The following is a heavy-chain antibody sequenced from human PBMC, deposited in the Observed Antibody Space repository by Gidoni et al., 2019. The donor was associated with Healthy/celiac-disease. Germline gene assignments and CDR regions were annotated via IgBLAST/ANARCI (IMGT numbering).Heavy chain of an antibody. V-gene: IGHV4-38-2*02. J-gene: IGHJ4*02. CDR1: GYSISSGYY. Sequence: QVQLQESGPVLVKPSEPLSLTRAVSGYSISSGYYWGWIRQPPGKGLEWIGSIYHSGSTYYNPSLKSRVTISVDTSKNQFSLKLSSVTAADTAVYYCARDYGAHFDYWGQGTLVTVSS. D-gene: IGHD4-17*01. CDR3: ARDYGAHFDY. CDR2: IYHSGST.